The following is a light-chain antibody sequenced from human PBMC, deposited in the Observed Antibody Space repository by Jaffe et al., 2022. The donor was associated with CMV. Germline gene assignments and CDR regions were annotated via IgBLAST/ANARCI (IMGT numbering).Light chain of an antibody. CDR3: QQSYSDPPGT. J-gene: IGKJ1*01. CDR1: QNIHNY. Sequence: IQMTQSPSSLSASVGDRVTITCRASQNIHNYLNWYQQKPGKAPKLLISVVSSLETGVPSRFSGSGSGTEFTLTISSLQPEDFAIYSCQQSYSDPPGTFGQGTKVEIK. V-gene: IGKV1-39*01. CDR2: VVS.